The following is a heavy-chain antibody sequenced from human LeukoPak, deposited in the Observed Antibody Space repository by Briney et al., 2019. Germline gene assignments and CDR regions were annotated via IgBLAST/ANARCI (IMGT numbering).Heavy chain of an antibody. Sequence: GGSLRLSCAASGFTFSSYGMHWVRQAPGKGLEWVALIWYDGDNEHFADSVKGRFTFSRDNSKNTLYLQMNSLRAEDTALYYCARAGYRGNYHGLDVWGQGTTVTVSS. CDR2: IWYDGDNE. V-gene: IGHV3-33*01. D-gene: IGHD4-23*01. CDR1: GFTFSSYG. J-gene: IGHJ6*02. CDR3: ARAGYRGNYHGLDV.